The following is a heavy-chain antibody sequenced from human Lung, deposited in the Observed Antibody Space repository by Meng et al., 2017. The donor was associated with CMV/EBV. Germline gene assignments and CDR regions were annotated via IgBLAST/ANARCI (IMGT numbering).Heavy chain of an antibody. CDR2: IASDGSDA. CDR3: AATSKLVTRTSLEH. J-gene: IGHJ4*02. Sequence: GESLKISCTGSGFTFSSFALYWVRQAPGKGLEWLAVIASDGSDAYYADSVKGRFTISRDDSKNTLSLHMNNVRGEDTAVYYCAATSKLVTRTSLEHWGQGHXVTVDS. V-gene: IGHV3-30*04. D-gene: IGHD2-21*02. CDR1: GFTFSSFA.